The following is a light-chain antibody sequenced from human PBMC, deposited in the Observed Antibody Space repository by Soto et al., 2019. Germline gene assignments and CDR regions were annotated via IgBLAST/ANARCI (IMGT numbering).Light chain of an antibody. CDR3: HQYQSLPWT. J-gene: IGKJ1*01. CDR1: QSLTNRDFTWAY. Sequence: VLTQSPGILSLSPGERATLSCSASQSLTNRDFTWAYLAWYQQKPGQAPMVLIYGASHSATGIPDRFSGSASWTDFTLTITGLAPEEFAMSYCHQYQSLPWTFGQGTEVEVK. V-gene: IGKV3-20*01. CDR2: GAS.